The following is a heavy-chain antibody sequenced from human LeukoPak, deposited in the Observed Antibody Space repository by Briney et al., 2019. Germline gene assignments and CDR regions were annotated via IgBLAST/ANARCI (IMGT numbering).Heavy chain of an antibody. CDR2: ISWNSGSI. V-gene: IGHV3-9*01. D-gene: IGHD4-23*01. CDR3: ARDRGYSTFDN. Sequence: PGRSLRLSCAASGFTFDDYAMHWVRQAPGKGLEWVSGISWNSGSIGYADSVKGRFTISRDNAKNSLYLHMNSLRVDDTAVYYCARDRGYSTFDNWGQGTLVTVSS. J-gene: IGHJ5*02. CDR1: GFTFDDYA.